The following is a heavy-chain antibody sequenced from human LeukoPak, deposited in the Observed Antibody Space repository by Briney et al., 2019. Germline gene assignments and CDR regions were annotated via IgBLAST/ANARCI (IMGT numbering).Heavy chain of an antibody. J-gene: IGHJ4*02. Sequence: SETLSLTCTVSGGSISSSSYYWGWIRQPPGKGLEWIGSIYYSGSTYYNPSLKSRVTISVDTSKNQFSLKLSSVTAADTAVYYCARGALDHYFDYWGQGTLVTVSS. CDR1: GGSISSSSYY. V-gene: IGHV4-39*01. CDR3: ARGALDHYFDY. CDR2: IYYSGST.